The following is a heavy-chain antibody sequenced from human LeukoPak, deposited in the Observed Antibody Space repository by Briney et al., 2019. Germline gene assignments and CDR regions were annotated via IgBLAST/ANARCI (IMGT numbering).Heavy chain of an antibody. V-gene: IGHV4-61*08. Sequence: SETLSLTCAVSGGSISSGGYSWSWIRQPPGKGLERIGHIYYSGSTNYNPSLKSRVTISVDTSKNQFSLKLSSVTAADTAVYYCAGDNYDTVLFYYPGMDVWGQGTTVTVSS. CDR3: AGDNYDTVLFYYPGMDV. J-gene: IGHJ6*02. D-gene: IGHD4-11*01. CDR2: IYYSGST. CDR1: GGSISSGGYS.